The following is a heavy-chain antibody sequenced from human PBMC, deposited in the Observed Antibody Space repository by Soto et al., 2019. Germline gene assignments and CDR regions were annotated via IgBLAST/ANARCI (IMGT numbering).Heavy chain of an antibody. D-gene: IGHD4-4*01. V-gene: IGHV4-34*01. CDR3: ARVRVEVTTVLYYYYYMDV. CDR1: GGSFSGYY. CDR2: INHSGST. J-gene: IGHJ6*03. Sequence: SETLCLTCAVYGGSFSGYYWSWIRQPPGKGLEWIGEINHSGSTNYNPSLKSRVTISVDTSKNQFSLKLSSVTAADTAVYYCARVRVEVTTVLYYYYYMDVWGKGTTVTVSS.